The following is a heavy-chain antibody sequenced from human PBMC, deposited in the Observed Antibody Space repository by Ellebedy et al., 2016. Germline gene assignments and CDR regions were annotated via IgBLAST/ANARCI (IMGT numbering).Heavy chain of an antibody. Sequence: GGSLRLSXAASEFTFSDYWMSWVRQAPGKGLEWVAIITQDGSNTYYVDSVKGRFTISRDNAKNSLYLQMNSLRVEDTAVYYCAQERGRAGTTTFDNWGQGTLVSVSS. CDR2: ITQDGSNT. V-gene: IGHV3-7*01. CDR1: EFTFSDYW. J-gene: IGHJ4*02. CDR3: AQERGRAGTTTFDN. D-gene: IGHD1-7*01.